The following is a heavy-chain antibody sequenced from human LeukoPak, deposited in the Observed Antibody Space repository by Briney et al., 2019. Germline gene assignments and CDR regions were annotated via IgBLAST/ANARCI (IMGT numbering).Heavy chain of an antibody. V-gene: IGHV3-21*01. Sequence: AGGSLRLSCVASGFTFSSYRMNWVRQAPGKGLEWVSSISDGSSYIYYADSVKGRFTISRDNSKNTLYLQMNSLRAEDTAVYYCARDLLHPFDYWGQGTLVTVSS. J-gene: IGHJ4*02. CDR1: GFTFSSYR. CDR2: ISDGSSYI. CDR3: ARDLLHPFDY. D-gene: IGHD1-26*01.